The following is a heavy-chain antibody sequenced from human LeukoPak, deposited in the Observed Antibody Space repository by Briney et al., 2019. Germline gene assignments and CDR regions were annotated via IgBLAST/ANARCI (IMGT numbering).Heavy chain of an antibody. CDR1: GGSLDRYG. D-gene: IGHD2-21*02. CDR2: IIPLVKEV. J-gene: IGHJ6*02. CDR3: ARDMSPPGVLVTADYGLDV. Sequence: ASVKVSCKASGGSLDRYGISWVRQAPGQGLEWMGRIIPLVKEVKCSQKFQDRVTMSADRFTSAAYMELSRLRPEDTAVYFCARDMSPPGVLVTADYGLDVWGQGTTVTVSS. V-gene: IGHV1-69*04.